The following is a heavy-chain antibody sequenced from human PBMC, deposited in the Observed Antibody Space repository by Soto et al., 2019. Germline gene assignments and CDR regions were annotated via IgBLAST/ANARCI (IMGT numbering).Heavy chain of an antibody. J-gene: IGHJ4*02. V-gene: IGHV4-59*01. D-gene: IGHD6-6*01. CDR3: ARIRPTIAARPREVDY. CDR1: GGSISSYY. Sequence: QVQLQESGPGLVKPSETLSLTCTVSGGSISSYYWSWIRQPPGKGLEWIGYIYYSGSTNYNPSLKSRVTRSVDTSKNQFSLKLSSVTAADTAVYYCARIRPTIAARPREVDYWGQGTLVTVSS. CDR2: IYYSGST.